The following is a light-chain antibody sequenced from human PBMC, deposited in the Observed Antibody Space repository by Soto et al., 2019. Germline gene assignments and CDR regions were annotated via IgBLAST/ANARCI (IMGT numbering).Light chain of an antibody. CDR1: QRITAY. CDR3: QQSYATPYT. CDR2: AAS. V-gene: IGKV1-39*01. J-gene: IGKJ2*01. Sequence: DIQMTQSPSSLSASVGDRVTITCRASQRITAYLNWYQHKPGKAPKLLIYAASTLQSGVPSRFSGSGSGIDFTLTISSLQPEDFATYYCQQSYATPYTFGQGTKLEIK.